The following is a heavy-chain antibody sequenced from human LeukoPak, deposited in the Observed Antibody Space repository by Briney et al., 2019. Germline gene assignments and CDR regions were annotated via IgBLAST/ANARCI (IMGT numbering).Heavy chain of an antibody. V-gene: IGHV3-30*18. CDR1: GFTFSSYD. J-gene: IGHJ4*02. D-gene: IGHD1-26*01. CDR2: ISYDGSNK. CDR3: AKDSGSNYVFDY. Sequence: PGGSLRLSCAASGFTFSSYDIHWVRQAPGKGLEWVALISYDGSNKYYADSVKGRFTISRDNSKNTLYLQMNSLRAEDTAVYYCAKDSGSNYVFDYWGQGTLVTVSS.